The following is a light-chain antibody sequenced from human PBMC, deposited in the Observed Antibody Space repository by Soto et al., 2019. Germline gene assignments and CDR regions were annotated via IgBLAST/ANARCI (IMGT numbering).Light chain of an antibody. J-gene: IGKJ2*01. V-gene: IGKV3-15*01. CDR3: QQNNDWPGT. CDR1: QSVRTN. Sequence: EIVMTQSPGTLSVFPGERATLSCRASQSVRTNLAWYQQKPGQAPRLLIYGASTRAPGIPARFSGSGAGTELTLPIASLHSEDFAFYYGQQNNDWPGTFGQGPTLGVK. CDR2: GAS.